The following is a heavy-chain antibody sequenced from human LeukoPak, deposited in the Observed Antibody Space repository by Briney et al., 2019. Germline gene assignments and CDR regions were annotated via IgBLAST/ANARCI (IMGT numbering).Heavy chain of an antibody. CDR2: ISYDGSNE. CDR1: GFTFSSYG. V-gene: IGHV3-30*18. D-gene: IGHD2-2*02. Sequence: QPGRSLRPSCAASGFTFSSYGMHWVRQAPGKGLEWVAVISYDGSNEYYADSVKGRFTISRDNSKNTLYLQMNSLRAEDTAVYYCAKSGFPDIVVVPAAILFFDYWGQGTLVTVSS. CDR3: AKSGFPDIVVVPAAILFFDY. J-gene: IGHJ4*02.